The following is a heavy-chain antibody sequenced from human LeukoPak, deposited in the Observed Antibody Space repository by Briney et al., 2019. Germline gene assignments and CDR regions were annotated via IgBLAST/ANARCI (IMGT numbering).Heavy chain of an antibody. CDR3: AGASLYYDSSGQRTFDI. CDR2: LYYSGST. J-gene: IGHJ3*02. V-gene: IGHV4-39*07. D-gene: IGHD3-22*01. Sequence: PSETLSLTCTVSGGSISSSSYYWGWIRQPPGKGLEWIGSLYYSGSTYYNPSLKSRVTISLDTFKNQFSLKLSSVTAADTAVYYCAGASLYYDSSGQRTFDIWGQGTMVTVSS. CDR1: GGSISSSSYY.